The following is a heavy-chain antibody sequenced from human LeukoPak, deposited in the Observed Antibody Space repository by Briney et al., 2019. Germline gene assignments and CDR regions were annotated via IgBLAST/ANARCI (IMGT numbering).Heavy chain of an antibody. V-gene: IGHV4-59*01. D-gene: IGHD3-22*01. J-gene: IGHJ4*02. CDR3: TRRTEGSSGYYFN. Sequence: PPETRSLTCTVAGGSMSSYYWSWVRHPPGEGREWIGYIYYSGGTNYNSSLKSRVTMSIDTSMNQFSLKLTSVTAADTAVYYCTRRTEGSSGYYFNWGQGTLVTVSS. CDR2: IYYSGGT. CDR1: GGSMSSYY.